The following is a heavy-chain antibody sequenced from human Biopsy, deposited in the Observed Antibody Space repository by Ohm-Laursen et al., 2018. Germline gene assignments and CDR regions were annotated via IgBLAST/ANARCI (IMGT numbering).Heavy chain of an antibody. CDR1: GYSISSDYR. CDR2: IFKDGNT. J-gene: IGHJ4*02. D-gene: IGHD6-19*01. Sequence: SETQSLTCAVSGYSISSDYRWGWIRQAPGKTLEWLGNIFKDGNTHYNPSLRSRLIISIDTSKNQFSLMMTSVSGADTAVYFCARVGSGWAPFDKWGPGTLVTVSS. V-gene: IGHV4-38-2*01. CDR3: ARVGSGWAPFDK.